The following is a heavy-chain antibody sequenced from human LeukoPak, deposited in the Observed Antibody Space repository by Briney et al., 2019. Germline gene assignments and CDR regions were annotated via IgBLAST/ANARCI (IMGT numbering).Heavy chain of an antibody. Sequence: ASVKVSCKVSGYTLTELSMHWVRQAPGKGLEWMGGFDPEDGETIYAQKFQGRVTMTEDTSTDTAYMELSSLRSEDTAVYYCATGKGGSGGYSGFDYWGQGTLVAVSS. D-gene: IGHD3-10*01. J-gene: IGHJ4*02. CDR1: GYTLTELS. CDR2: FDPEDGET. V-gene: IGHV1-24*01. CDR3: ATGKGGSGGYSGFDY.